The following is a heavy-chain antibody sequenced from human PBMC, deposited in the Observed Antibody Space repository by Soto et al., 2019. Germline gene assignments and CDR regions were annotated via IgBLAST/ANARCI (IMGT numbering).Heavy chain of an antibody. CDR3: ARDVGDLGDY. J-gene: IGHJ4*02. CDR1: GYTFTTYD. Sequence: QVQLVQSGAEVKKPGASVKVSCKASGYTFTTYDINWVRQASGQGLGWMGWVNPSSGDTGYAQKFQDRVSMTRNPSISTGYMELNSLRSEDSAVYYCARDVGDLGDYWGQGTLVTVSS. V-gene: IGHV1-8*01. CDR2: VNPSSGDT. D-gene: IGHD3-16*01.